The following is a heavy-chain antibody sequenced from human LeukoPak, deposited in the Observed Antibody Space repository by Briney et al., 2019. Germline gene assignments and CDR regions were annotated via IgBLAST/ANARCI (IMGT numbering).Heavy chain of an antibody. CDR2: ISGSGGST. CDR1: GFTFSSYA. V-gene: IGHV3-23*01. D-gene: IGHD5-18*01. CDR3: ARGLTESVDTAMVTKALYYFDY. Sequence: GGSLRLSCAASGFTFSSYAMSWVRQAPGKGLEWVSAISGSGGSTYYADSVKGRFTISRDNSKNTLYLQMNSLRAEDTAVYYCARGLTESVDTAMVTKALYYFDYWGQGTLVTVSS. J-gene: IGHJ4*02.